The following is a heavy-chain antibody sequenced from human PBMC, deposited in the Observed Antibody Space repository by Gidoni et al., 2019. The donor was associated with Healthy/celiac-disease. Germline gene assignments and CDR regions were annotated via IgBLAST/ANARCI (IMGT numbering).Heavy chain of an antibody. J-gene: IGHJ3*02. Sequence: QVQLVQSGAEVKKPGASVKVSCKVSGYTLTELSMHWVRQAPGKGLEWMGGFDPEDGETIYAQKFQGRVTMTEDTSTDTAYMELSSLRSEDTAVYYCATALSTITFGGVIVITDGAFDTWGQGTMVTVSS. CDR3: ATALSTITFGGVIVITDGAFDT. V-gene: IGHV1-24*01. CDR1: GYTLTELS. D-gene: IGHD3-16*02. CDR2: FDPEDGET.